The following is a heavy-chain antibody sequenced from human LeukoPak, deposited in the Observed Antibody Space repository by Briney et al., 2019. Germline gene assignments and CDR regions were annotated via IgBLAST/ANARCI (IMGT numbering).Heavy chain of an antibody. J-gene: IGHJ5*02. CDR1: GYTFTGYY. D-gene: IGHD3-10*01. V-gene: IGHV1-2*02. Sequence: ASVKVSCKASGYTFTGYYMHWVRQAPGQGLEWMGWINPNSGGTNYAQKLQDRVTMTTDASTSTAYMELRSLRADDTAVYDCAREDYESGKVWFDPWGQGTLVTVSS. CDR2: INPNSGGT. CDR3: AREDYESGKVWFDP.